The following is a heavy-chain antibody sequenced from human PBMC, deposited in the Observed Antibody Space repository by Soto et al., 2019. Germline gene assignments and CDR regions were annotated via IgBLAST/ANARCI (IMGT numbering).Heavy chain of an antibody. CDR1: GGSISSGGYS. CDR2: IYHSGST. Sequence: SATMSLTCDVSGGSISSGGYSSSWIRQPPGKGLEWIGYIYHSGSTYYNPSLKSRVTISVDRSKNQFSLKLSSVTAADTAVYYCARENRYNWNYRGAFDIWGQGTMVTV. J-gene: IGHJ3*02. CDR3: ARENRYNWNYRGAFDI. D-gene: IGHD1-7*01. V-gene: IGHV4-30-2*01.